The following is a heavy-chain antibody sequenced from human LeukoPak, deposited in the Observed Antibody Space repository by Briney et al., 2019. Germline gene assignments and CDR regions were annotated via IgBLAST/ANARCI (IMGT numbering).Heavy chain of an antibody. J-gene: IGHJ4*02. D-gene: IGHD3-22*01. CDR2: IYYSGST. CDR1: GGSISSSSYY. Sequence: SETLSLTCTVSGGSISSSSYYWGWIRQPPGKGLEWIGSIYYSGSTYYNPSLKSRVTISVDTSKNQFSLKLSSVTAADTAVYLCARWRYYYDTSGYHYGAWDCWGQGTLVTVSS. CDR3: ARWRYYYDTSGYHYGAWDC. V-gene: IGHV4-39*01.